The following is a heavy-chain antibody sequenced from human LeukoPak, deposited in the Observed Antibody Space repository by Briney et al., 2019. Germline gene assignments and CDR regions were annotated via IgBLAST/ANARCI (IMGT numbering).Heavy chain of an antibody. D-gene: IGHD3-22*01. Sequence: PGGSLRLSCAASGFTDSSNYMSWVRQAQGKGLEWVSAITDSGNTFYADSVKGRFTISRDNSRNTLYLQMNSLRAEDTAVYYCANWYYYENGAYWCWGQGTLVTVSS. CDR1: GFTDSSNY. J-gene: IGHJ4*02. CDR3: ANWYYYENGAYWC. CDR2: ITDSGNT. V-gene: IGHV3-53*01.